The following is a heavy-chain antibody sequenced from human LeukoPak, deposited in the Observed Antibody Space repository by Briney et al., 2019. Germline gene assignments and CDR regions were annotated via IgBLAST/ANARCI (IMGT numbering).Heavy chain of an antibody. Sequence: GGSLRLSCAASGFTFSSYSMNWVRQAPGKGLEWVSSISSSSSYIYYADSAKGRFTISRDNAKNSLYLQMNSLRAEDTAVYYCARALIAVADFDYWGQGTLVTVSS. V-gene: IGHV3-21*01. J-gene: IGHJ4*02. CDR1: GFTFSSYS. CDR3: ARALIAVADFDY. D-gene: IGHD6-19*01. CDR2: ISSSSSYI.